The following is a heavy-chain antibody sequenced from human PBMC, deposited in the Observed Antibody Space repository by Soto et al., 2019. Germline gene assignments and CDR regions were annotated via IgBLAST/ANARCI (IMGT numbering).Heavy chain of an antibody. V-gene: IGHV4-39*01. CDR3: ARHNGEGYCSGGSCHNWFDY. J-gene: IGHJ5*01. CDR1: CGSISSSSYY. D-gene: IGHD2-15*01. Sequence: PSETLSLTCTVSCGSISSSSYYWGWIRQPPGKGLEWIGSIYYSGSTYYNPSLKSRVTISVDTSKNQFSLKLSSVTAADTAVYYCARHNGEGYCSGGSCHNWFDYWGQGTLVTVSS. CDR2: IYYSGST.